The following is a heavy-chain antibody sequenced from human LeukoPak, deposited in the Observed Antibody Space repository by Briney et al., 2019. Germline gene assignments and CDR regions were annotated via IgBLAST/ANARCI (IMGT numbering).Heavy chain of an antibody. J-gene: IGHJ3*02. CDR2: IYYSGST. CDR1: GGSISSGDYY. Sequence: TLSLTGTVSGGSISSGDYYWSWIRQPPGKGLEWIGYIYYSGSTYYNPSLKSRVTISVDTSRNQFSLKLSSVTAADTAVYYCARDQIGSGSYGLTHAFDIWGQGTMVTVSS. D-gene: IGHD3-10*01. CDR3: ARDQIGSGSYGLTHAFDI. V-gene: IGHV4-30-4*01.